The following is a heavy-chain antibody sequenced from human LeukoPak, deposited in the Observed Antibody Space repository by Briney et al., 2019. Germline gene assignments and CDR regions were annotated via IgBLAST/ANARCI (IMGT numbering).Heavy chain of an antibody. D-gene: IGHD2-21*01. J-gene: IGHJ4*02. Sequence: PGGSLRLSCAASGLTFSRYNMNWVRQAPGGGLEWIAHINTKGGLIYYANSVKGRFTISRDNTYNSLDLHMHSLRVEDTAVYYCATENNVARYYFDYWGQGTQVTVSS. CDR2: INTKGGLI. CDR1: GLTFSRYN. V-gene: IGHV3-48*03. CDR3: ATENNVARYYFDY.